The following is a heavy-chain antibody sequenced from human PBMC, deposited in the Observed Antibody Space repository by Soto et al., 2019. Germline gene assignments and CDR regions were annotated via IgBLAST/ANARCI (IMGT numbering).Heavy chain of an antibody. V-gene: IGHV1-18*01. J-gene: IGHJ4*02. CDR1: GYTFTSYG. CDR3: ARDRAVWWEPLEAGGY. Sequence: QVQLVQSGAEVKKPGASVKVSCKASGYTFTSYGISWVRQAPGQGLAWMGWISAYNGNTNYAQKLQGRVTMTTDTSTSTAYMELRGLRSDDTAVYYCARDRAVWWEPLEAGGYWGQGTLGTVSS. D-gene: IGHD1-26*01. CDR2: ISAYNGNT.